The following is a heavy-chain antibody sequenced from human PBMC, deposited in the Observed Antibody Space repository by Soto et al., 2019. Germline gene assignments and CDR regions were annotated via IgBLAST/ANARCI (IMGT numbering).Heavy chain of an antibody. D-gene: IGHD1-26*01. Sequence: QVQLVESGGGVVQPGRSLRLSCAASGFTFSSYGMHWVRQAPGKGLEWVAVIWYDGSNKYYADSVKGRFTISRDNSKNTLYLQMNGLCAEDKAVYYCARDGTVMRSEPVYYGIDVWGQGTRVTVSS. V-gene: IGHV3-33*01. J-gene: IGHJ6*02. CDR1: GFTFSSYG. CDR2: IWYDGSNK. CDR3: ARDGTVMRSEPVYYGIDV.